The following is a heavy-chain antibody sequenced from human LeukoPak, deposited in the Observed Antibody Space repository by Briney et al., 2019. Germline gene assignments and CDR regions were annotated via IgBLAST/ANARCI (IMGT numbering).Heavy chain of an antibody. CDR1: GFTLGPYA. CDR3: GTWAFYHGLDV. D-gene: IGHD2/OR15-2a*01. V-gene: IGHV3-43*02. J-gene: IGHJ6*02. CDR2: INADGGRT. Sequence: GGSLRLSCAASGFTLGPYAMHWVRQRPGKGLEWGAHINADGGRTFYADSVEGRFTISRDNSKDSLYLQMNSLTTDDTALYYCGTWAFYHGLDVWGQGTTVTVSS.